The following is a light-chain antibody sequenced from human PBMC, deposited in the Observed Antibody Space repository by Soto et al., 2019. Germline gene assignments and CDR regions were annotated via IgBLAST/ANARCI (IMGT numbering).Light chain of an antibody. CDR2: DAS. J-gene: IGKJ5*01. V-gene: IGKV3-20*01. CDR1: QSISSY. Sequence: ESVLTQSPDTLSLAPGEKATLSCSASQSISSYLAWYQQKPGQAPRLLIYDASNRATGIPARFSGSGSGTDFTLTISRLEPEDFAVYYCQQYGSSPPWTFGQGTRLEIK. CDR3: QQYGSSPPWT.